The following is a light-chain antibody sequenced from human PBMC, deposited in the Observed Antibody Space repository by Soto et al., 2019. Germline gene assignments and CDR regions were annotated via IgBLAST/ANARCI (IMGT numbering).Light chain of an antibody. V-gene: IGKV4-1*01. CDR2: WAS. CDR3: QQYYTTPLT. J-gene: IGKJ4*01. CDR1: QSVLYRSYNKNY. Sequence: DILMTQSPEYLAVSLGERATINCKSSQSVLYRSYNKNYLAWYQRKPGQPPKVLIYWASTRESGVPDRFSGSGSETDFTLTITSLQAEDVAVYYCQQYYTTPLTFGGGTKVDI.